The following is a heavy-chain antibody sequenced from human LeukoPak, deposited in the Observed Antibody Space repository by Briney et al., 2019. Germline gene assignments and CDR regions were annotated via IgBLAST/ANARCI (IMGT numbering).Heavy chain of an antibody. D-gene: IGHD4-17*01. V-gene: IGHV1-69*04. Sequence: SVKVSCKASGGTFSSYAISWVRQAPGQGLEWMGRIIPILGIANYAQKFQGRVTITADKSTSTAYMELSSLRSEDTAVYYCASGHYGDYGQWSSMNYWGQGTLVTVSS. J-gene: IGHJ4*02. CDR2: IIPILGIA. CDR3: ASGHYGDYGQWSSMNY. CDR1: GGTFSSYA.